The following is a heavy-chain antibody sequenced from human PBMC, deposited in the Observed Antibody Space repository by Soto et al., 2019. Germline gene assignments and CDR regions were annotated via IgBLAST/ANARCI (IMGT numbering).Heavy chain of an antibody. CDR1: GVSITRGGYS. Sequence: QLQLQESGSGLVKPSQTLSLTCAVSGVSITRGGYSWSWIRQPPGKGLEWVGYIYHSGTTYYNPSLQSRLTISMDRSKNQFSLKLTAVTAADTAVYYCVRAPLGELSSYFEYWGQGTLVTFSS. D-gene: IGHD3-16*02. J-gene: IGHJ4*02. CDR2: IYHSGTT. CDR3: VRAPLGELSSYFEY. V-gene: IGHV4-30-2*01.